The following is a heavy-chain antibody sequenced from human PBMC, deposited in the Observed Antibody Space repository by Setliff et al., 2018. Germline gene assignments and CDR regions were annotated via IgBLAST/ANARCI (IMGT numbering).Heavy chain of an antibody. CDR3: ARDFGGWNLYYFDF. V-gene: IGHV3-21*04. Sequence: PGGSLRLSCAASGFSFGGHDMHWVRQAPGKGLEYVSSIGPNGGSTYYADSMKGRFTISRDNAKNSLYLRMNGLRAEDTAFYYCARDFGGWNLYYFDFRGQGTLVTVSS. J-gene: IGHJ4*02. D-gene: IGHD6-19*01. CDR2: IGPNGGST. CDR1: GFSFGGHD.